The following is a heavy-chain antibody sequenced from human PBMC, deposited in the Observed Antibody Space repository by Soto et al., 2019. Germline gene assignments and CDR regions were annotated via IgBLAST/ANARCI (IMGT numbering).Heavy chain of an antibody. CDR2: INQDGSEK. CDR1: GFTSSGYW. CDR3: ARDYSNPRGRFDP. J-gene: IGHJ5*02. V-gene: IGHV3-7*01. D-gene: IGHD4-4*01. Sequence: XGSLKLSCAASGFTSSGYWMTWVRQAPGKGLEWVANINQDGSEKYYVDSVKGRFTISRDNAKDSLYLQMNSLRAEDTAIYYCARDYSNPRGRFDPWGQGTLVTVSS.